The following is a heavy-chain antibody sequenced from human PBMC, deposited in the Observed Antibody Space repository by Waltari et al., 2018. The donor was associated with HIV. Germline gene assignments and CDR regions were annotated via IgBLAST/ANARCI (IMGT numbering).Heavy chain of an antibody. D-gene: IGHD2-2*01. CDR1: GGSFSGYY. CDR2: INHRGST. V-gene: IGHV4-34*01. CDR3: ARVGGYCSSTSCYSVHVDY. J-gene: IGHJ4*02. Sequence: QVQLQQWGAGLLKPSETLSLTCAVYGGSFSGYYWSWIRQPPGKGLEWIGEINHRGSTNYNPSLKSRVTIAVDTSKNQFSLKLSSVTAADTAVYYCARVGGYCSSTSCYSVHVDYWGQGTLVTVSS.